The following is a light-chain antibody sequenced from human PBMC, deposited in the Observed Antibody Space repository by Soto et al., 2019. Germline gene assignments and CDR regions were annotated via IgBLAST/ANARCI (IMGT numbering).Light chain of an antibody. V-gene: IGLV2-14*01. Sequence: QSVLNQPASVSGSPGQSLTISCTGTNSDVGGYNYVSWYQQHPGKPPTLVIYQVTNRPSGVSDRFSGSKSGNTASLTISGLQAEDEADYYCCSYAGSSTFVFGTGTKVTVL. J-gene: IGLJ1*01. CDR2: QVT. CDR1: NSDVGGYNY. CDR3: CSYAGSSTFV.